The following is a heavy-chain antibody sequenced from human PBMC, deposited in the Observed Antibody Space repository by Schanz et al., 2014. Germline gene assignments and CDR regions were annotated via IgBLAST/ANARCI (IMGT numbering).Heavy chain of an antibody. D-gene: IGHD5-18*01. CDR2: ISGSGGST. J-gene: IGHJ4*02. V-gene: IGHV3-23*01. CDR3: AKDAENTAMITDYFDY. Sequence: EVHLLESGGGLVPPGGSLRLSCAASGFTFSSYAMSWVRQAPGKGLEWVSAISGSGGSTYYADSVKGRFTISRDNSKNTLYLQMNSLRAEDTAVYYCAKDAENTAMITDYFDYWGQGTLVTVSS. CDR1: GFTFSSYA.